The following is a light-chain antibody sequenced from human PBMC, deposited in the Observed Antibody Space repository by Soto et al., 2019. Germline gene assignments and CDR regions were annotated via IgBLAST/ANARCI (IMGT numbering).Light chain of an antibody. Sequence: QSVLTQPPSVSGAPGQRVVIFCTGSSSNIGAGYEVHLYQQVPGTAPTLLIQVNINRPSGVPDRFSGSKSDTSASLAITGLQAEDEADYYCQSFDSSLGGVVFGGGTKLTVL. CDR2: VNI. V-gene: IGLV1-40*01. J-gene: IGLJ2*01. CDR3: QSFDSSLGGVV. CDR1: SSNIGAGYE.